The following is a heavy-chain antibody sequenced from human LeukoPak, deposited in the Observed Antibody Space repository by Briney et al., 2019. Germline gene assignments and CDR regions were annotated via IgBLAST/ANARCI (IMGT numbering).Heavy chain of an antibody. Sequence: ASVKVSCKASGYTFTSYYMHWVRQAPGQGLEWMGWLNPNTPVTKYAQHFQGRVSMTWDTSISTGYMDLHSLTSDDTAVYYCARKDGGRDGMDVWGQGATVTVSS. CDR3: ARKDGGRDGMDV. V-gene: IGHV1-2*02. D-gene: IGHD4-23*01. J-gene: IGHJ6*02. CDR1: GYTFTSYY. CDR2: LNPNTPVT.